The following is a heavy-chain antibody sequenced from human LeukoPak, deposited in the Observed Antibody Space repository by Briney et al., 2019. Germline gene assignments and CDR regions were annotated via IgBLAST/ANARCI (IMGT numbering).Heavy chain of an antibody. CDR1: GFTFSSYA. CDR2: IKQDGSEK. J-gene: IGHJ4*02. D-gene: IGHD3-3*01. CDR3: ARHRLTSGPLGY. V-gene: IGHV3-7*01. Sequence: GGSLRLSCAASGFTFSSYAMSWVRQAPGKGLEWVANIKQDGSEKYYVDSVKGRFTISRDNAKNSLYLQMNSLRAEDTAVYYCARHRLTSGPLGYWGQGTLVTVSS.